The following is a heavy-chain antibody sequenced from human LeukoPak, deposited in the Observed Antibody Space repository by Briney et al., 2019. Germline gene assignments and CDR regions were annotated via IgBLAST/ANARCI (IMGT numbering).Heavy chain of an antibody. J-gene: IGHJ6*02. Sequence: RAGGPLRLSCAASGFTYSSYEMIGLPQAPGKALEGFSYISSSGNSMNYADSVKGQFTISRDNAKNSLYLQMNSLRAEDTAVYYCARDPRGRSGEIVATSHVWGQGTTVTVSS. V-gene: IGHV3-48*03. CDR3: ARDPRGRSGEIVATSHV. CDR1: GFTYSSYE. CDR2: ISSSGNSM. D-gene: IGHD5-12*01.